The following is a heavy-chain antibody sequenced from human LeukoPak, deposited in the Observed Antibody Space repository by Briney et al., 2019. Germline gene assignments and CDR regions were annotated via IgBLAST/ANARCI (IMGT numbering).Heavy chain of an antibody. CDR3: ARVSDCVWGSHFDY. V-gene: IGHV4-39*07. CDR2: MYNGGST. CDR1: GGSISSSSYY. Sequence: SQTLSLTCTVSGGSISSSSYYWGWIRQPQGMGLEWIGTMYNGGSTYYNPSLKSRVTISVDTSKNQFSLKLSSVTAADTAVYYCARVSDCVWGSHFDYWGQGTLVTVSS. J-gene: IGHJ4*02. D-gene: IGHD3-16*01.